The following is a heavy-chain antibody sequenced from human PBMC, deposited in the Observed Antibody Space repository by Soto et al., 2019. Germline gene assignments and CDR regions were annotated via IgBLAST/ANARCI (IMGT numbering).Heavy chain of an antibody. Sequence: GASVKVSCKASGYTFTSYGISWVRQAPGQGLEWMGWISAYNGNTNYAQKLQGRVTISADESTSTAHLELSSLRSEDAAVYYCARAAIHGSSWYFWFDPWGQGTLVTVSS. CDR2: ISAYNGNT. V-gene: IGHV1-18*04. CDR3: ARAAIHGSSWYFWFDP. J-gene: IGHJ5*02. D-gene: IGHD6-13*01. CDR1: GYTFTSYG.